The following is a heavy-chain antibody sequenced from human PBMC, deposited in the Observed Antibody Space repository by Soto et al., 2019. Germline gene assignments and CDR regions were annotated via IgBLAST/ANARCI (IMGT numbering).Heavy chain of an antibody. CDR2: ISGNSDTS. CDR1: GFPFSAYG. V-gene: IGHV3-23*01. D-gene: IGHD2-15*01. J-gene: IGHJ5*02. CDR3: AKDQRPRHPHDEGYES. Sequence: EVQLLESGGRLVQPGGSLRLSCEGTGFPFSAYGMSWVRQAPGKGLERVSSISGNSDTSYYADSVKGRFTISRDNSENTLYLHMNILSADDTAVYYCAKDQRPRHPHDEGYESWGQGTLVTVSS.